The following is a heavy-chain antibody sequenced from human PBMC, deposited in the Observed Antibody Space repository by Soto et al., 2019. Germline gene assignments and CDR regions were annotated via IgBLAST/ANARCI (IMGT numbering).Heavy chain of an antibody. D-gene: IGHD6-19*01. CDR1: GFSLRPNGMC. CDR3: ARSDIAVASDYYYYYGMDV. J-gene: IGHJ6*02. CDR2: IDWDDDK. V-gene: IGHV2-70*01. Sequence: SGPPLVNPPQTLTQPCTFSGFSLRPNGMCVSWIRQPPGKALEWLALIDWDDDKYYSTSLKTRLTISKDTSKNQVVLTMTNMDPVDTATYYCARSDIAVASDYYYYYGMDVWGQGTTVTVSS.